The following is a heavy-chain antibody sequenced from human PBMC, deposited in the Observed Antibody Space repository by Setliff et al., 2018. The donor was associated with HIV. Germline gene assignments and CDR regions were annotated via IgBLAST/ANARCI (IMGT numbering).Heavy chain of an antibody. J-gene: IGHJ5*01. V-gene: IGHV1-2*02. CDR2: INPHSGGT. CDR1: GYTFTDYY. D-gene: IGHD3-10*01. Sequence: ASVKVSCKASGYTFTDYYMHWVRQAPGQGLEWMGWINPHSGGTEYAQKFQGRVTMTRDKSISTAYMELSRLRSDDTAVYFCARVFYYGSGSHYEGNFDSWGQGTLVTVSS. CDR3: ARVFYYGSGSHYEGNFDS.